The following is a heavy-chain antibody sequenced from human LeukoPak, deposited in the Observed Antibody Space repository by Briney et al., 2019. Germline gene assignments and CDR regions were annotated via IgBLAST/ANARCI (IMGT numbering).Heavy chain of an antibody. V-gene: IGHV1-69*02. CDR3: ARGPEPTADYYYGMDV. Sequence: SLKFCCKTSGSTFSSYTISWVRQVPGQVLDWIGRIIPIHGIANYAQKFQGRVTITADKSTSTAYMELSSLRSEDTAVYYCARGPEPTADYYYGMDVWGQGTTVTVSS. CDR1: GSTFSSYT. CDR2: IIPIHGIA. J-gene: IGHJ6*02.